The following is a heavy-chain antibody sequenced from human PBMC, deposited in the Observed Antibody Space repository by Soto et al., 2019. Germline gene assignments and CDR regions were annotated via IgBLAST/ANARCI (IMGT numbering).Heavy chain of an antibody. CDR1: GGTFSSYA. CDR2: IIPIFGTA. Sequence: QVQLVQSGAEVKKPGSSVKVSCKASGGTFSSYAISWVRQAPGQGIEWMGGIIPIFGTANYAQKFQGRVTINAEESTSTAYMELSSRRSEDTAVYYCARDWAGKFNWFDPWGQGPLVTVSS. J-gene: IGHJ5*02. CDR3: ARDWAGKFNWFDP. D-gene: IGHD3-16*01. V-gene: IGHV1-69*01.